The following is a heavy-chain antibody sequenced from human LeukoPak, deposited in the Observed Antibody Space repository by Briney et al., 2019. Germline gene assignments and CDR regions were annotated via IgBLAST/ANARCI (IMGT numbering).Heavy chain of an antibody. CDR1: GFTFSSYS. CDR3: ARAPGTSDAFDI. CDR2: ISSSSSTI. V-gene: IGHV3-48*01. J-gene: IGHJ3*02. Sequence: GGSLRLSCAASGFTFSSYSMNWVRQAPGKGLEWVSYISSSSSTIYYADSVKGRFTISRDNSKNTLYLQMNSLRAEDTAVYYCARAPGTSDAFDIWGQGTMVTVSS. D-gene: IGHD2-2*01.